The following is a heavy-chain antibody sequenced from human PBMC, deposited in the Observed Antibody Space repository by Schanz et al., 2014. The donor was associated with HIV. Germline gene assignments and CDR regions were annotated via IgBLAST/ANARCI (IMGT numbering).Heavy chain of an antibody. CDR2: MNQDGSRK. CDR1: GFTFSSYW. J-gene: IGHJ6*02. CDR3: AKDRNYYESKYRGKGNYYYYYGMDV. V-gene: IGHV3-7*04. Sequence: EVQLLESGGGLEQPGGSLRLSCAASGFTFSSYWMTWVRQAPGKGLEMVANMNQDGSRKYYVDSVKGRFTISRDNSKNSLSLLIKSLRADDAAVYYCAKDRNYYESKYRGKGNYYYYYGMDVWGQGTTVTVSS. D-gene: IGHD3-22*01.